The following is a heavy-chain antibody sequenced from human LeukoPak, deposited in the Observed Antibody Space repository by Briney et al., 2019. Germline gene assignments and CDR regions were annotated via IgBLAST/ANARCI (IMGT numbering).Heavy chain of an antibody. Sequence: GASVKVSCKASGYTFTSYDINWVRQATGQGLEWMGWMNPNSGNTGYAQKFQGRVTMTRNTSISTAYMELSSLRSEDMAVYYCARDPGSSGYYYYYMDVWGKGTTVTVSS. J-gene: IGHJ6*03. CDR2: MNPNSGNT. D-gene: IGHD6-19*01. CDR1: GYTFTSYD. CDR3: ARDPGSSGYYYYYMDV. V-gene: IGHV1-8*01.